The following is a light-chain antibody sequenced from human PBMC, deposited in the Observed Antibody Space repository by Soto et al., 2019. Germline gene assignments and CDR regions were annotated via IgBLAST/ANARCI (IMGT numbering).Light chain of an antibody. J-gene: IGLJ7*01. CDR1: RSNIGSNY. CDR3: AAWDDNLSGWV. CDR2: SNN. Sequence: QSVLTQPPSASATPGQRVSISCSGSRSNIGSNYVYWYQQLPGAAPRLLMYSNNQRPSGVPGRFSVSKSGTSASLAISGLRSEDEADYYCAAWDDNLSGWVFGGGTHLTVL. V-gene: IGLV1-47*02.